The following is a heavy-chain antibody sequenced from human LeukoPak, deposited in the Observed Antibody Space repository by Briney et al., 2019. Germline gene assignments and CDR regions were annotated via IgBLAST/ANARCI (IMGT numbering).Heavy chain of an antibody. Sequence: GGSLRLSCAASGFTVSSYGMHWVRQAPGKGLEWVAVISYDGSNRYYADSVKGRFTISRDNFRNTLYLQMNSLRAEDTAVYYCAKDISGSPQIDYWGQGTLVTVSS. D-gene: IGHD1-26*01. CDR1: GFTVSSYG. CDR2: ISYDGSNR. J-gene: IGHJ4*02. V-gene: IGHV3-30*18. CDR3: AKDISGSPQIDY.